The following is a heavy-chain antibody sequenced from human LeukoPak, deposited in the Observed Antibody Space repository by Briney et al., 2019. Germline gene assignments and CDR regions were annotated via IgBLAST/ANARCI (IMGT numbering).Heavy chain of an antibody. CDR3: ARELELRGTNYYYYYGMDV. Sequence: KVSCKASGYTFTSYGISWVRQAPGQGLEWIGRIIPILGIANYAQKFQGRVTITADKSTSTAYMELSSLRSEDTAVYYCARELELRGTNYYYYYGMDVWGQGTTVTVSS. CDR1: GYTFTSYG. J-gene: IGHJ6*02. D-gene: IGHD1-7*01. V-gene: IGHV1-69*04. CDR2: IIPILGIA.